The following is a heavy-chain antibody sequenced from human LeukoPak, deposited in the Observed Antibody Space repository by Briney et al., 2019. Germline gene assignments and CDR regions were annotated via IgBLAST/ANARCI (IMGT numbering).Heavy chain of an antibody. CDR1: GYSFSNYG. D-gene: IGHD1-1*01. Sequence: ASVKVSCKASGYSFSNYGISWVRQAPGQGLEWMGWISAYNGNTNYAQKLQGRVTMTTDTSTSTAYMELRSLRSDDTAVYYCARDFPLLDLDNWFDPWGQGTLVTVSS. V-gene: IGHV1-18*01. CDR2: ISAYNGNT. J-gene: IGHJ5*02. CDR3: ARDFPLLDLDNWFDP.